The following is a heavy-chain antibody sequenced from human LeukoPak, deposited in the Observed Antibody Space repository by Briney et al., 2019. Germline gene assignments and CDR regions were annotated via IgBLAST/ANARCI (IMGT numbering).Heavy chain of an antibody. CDR3: ARATSWWLLDF. J-gene: IGHJ4*02. CDR2: ISGYNGDT. Sequence: ASVKVSCKASGYAFTGYGISWVRQAPGQGLEWMGWISGYNGDTNYAQKFQGRLTMTTDTSTSTAYMELRSLRSDDTAVYYCARATSWWLLDFWGQGTLVTVSS. CDR1: GYAFTGYG. V-gene: IGHV1-18*01. D-gene: IGHD2-15*01.